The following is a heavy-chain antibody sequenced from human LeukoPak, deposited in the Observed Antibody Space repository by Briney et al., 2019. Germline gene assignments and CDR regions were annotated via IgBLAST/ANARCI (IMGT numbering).Heavy chain of an antibody. CDR3: TSFPYCSSTSCSSP. D-gene: IGHD2-2*01. CDR1: GFTFSDYY. Sequence: GGSLRLSCAASGFTFSDYYMSWIRQAPGKGLEWASYISSSSSYTNYADSVKGRFTISRDNAKNSLYLQMNSLRAEDTAVYYCTSFPYCSSTSCSSPWGQGTLVTVSS. J-gene: IGHJ5*02. V-gene: IGHV3-11*03. CDR2: ISSSSSYT.